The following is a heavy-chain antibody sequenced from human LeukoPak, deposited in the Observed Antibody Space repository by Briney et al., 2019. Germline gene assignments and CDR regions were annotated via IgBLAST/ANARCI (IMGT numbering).Heavy chain of an antibody. J-gene: IGHJ5*02. V-gene: IGHV1-18*01. CDR1: GYTFTSYG. CDR2: ISAYNGNT. Sequence: ASVKVSCKASGYTFTSYGISWVRQAPGQGPGWMGWISAYNGNTNQAQKFQGRVTMTTDTSTSTAYMELRSLRSDDTAVYYCARDGTRAYNWFDPWGQGTLVTVSS. CDR3: ARDGTRAYNWFDP. D-gene: IGHD1-26*01.